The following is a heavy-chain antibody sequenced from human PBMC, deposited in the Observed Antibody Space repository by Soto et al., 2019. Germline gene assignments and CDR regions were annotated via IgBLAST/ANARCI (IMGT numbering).Heavy chain of an antibody. J-gene: IGHJ4*02. Sequence: QVQLQESGPGLVKPSETLSLTCTVSGGSISSYYWSWIRQPPGKGLEWIGYIYYSGSTNYNPSLKSRVTISVDTSKNQSPPMLSSVTAADSGVYYCSRRYGTWFDYWGQRTLVTVSS. CDR2: IYYSGST. CDR1: GGSISSYY. D-gene: IGHD4-17*01. CDR3: SRRYGTWFDY. V-gene: IGHV4-59*08.